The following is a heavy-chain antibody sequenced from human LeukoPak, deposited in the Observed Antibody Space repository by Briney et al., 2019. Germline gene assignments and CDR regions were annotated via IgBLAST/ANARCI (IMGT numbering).Heavy chain of an antibody. V-gene: IGHV6-1*01. CDR2: TYYRSNWYY. Sequence: SQTLSLTCAISGDSVSSNSAAWNWIRQSPSRGLEWLGRTYYRSNWYYDYAVSVKSRITINSDTSKNQFSLQLNSVTPEDTALYYCARDLSYTFYYESSAQLRAFDIWGQGTMVTVSS. J-gene: IGHJ3*02. CDR1: GDSVSSNSAA. CDR3: ARDLSYTFYYESSAQLRAFDI. D-gene: IGHD3-22*01.